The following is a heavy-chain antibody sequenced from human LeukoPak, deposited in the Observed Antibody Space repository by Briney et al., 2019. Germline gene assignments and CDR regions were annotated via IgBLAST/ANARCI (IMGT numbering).Heavy chain of an antibody. D-gene: IGHD2-2*01. CDR3: ARDVGEYCSSINCHASDY. J-gene: IGHJ4*02. Sequence: ASVKVSCKASGYTFTSYYMHWVRQAPGQGLEWMGWINPSSGGTNYAQKFHGRVTMTRDTSISTVYMELSRLRSDDTAVYYCARDVGEYCSSINCHASDYWGQGTLVTVSS. CDR2: INPSSGGT. CDR1: GYTFTSYY. V-gene: IGHV1-2*02.